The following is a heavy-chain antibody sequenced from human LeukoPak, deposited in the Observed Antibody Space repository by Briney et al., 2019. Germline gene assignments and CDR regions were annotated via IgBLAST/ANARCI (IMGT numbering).Heavy chain of an antibody. CDR3: AASPDYYDSSGYSYYFDY. J-gene: IGHJ4*02. CDR1: GFTFTSSA. CDR2: IVVGSGNT. V-gene: IGHV1-58*01. Sequence: GTSVKVSCKASGFTFTSSAVQWVRQARGQRLEWIGWIVVGSGNTNYAQKFQERVTITRDMSTSTAYMELSSLRPEDTAVYYCAASPDYYDSSGYSYYFDYWGQGTLVTVSS. D-gene: IGHD3-22*01.